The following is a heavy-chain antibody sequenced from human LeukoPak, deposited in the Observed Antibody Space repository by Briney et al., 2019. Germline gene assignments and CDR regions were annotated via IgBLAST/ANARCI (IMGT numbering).Heavy chain of an antibody. D-gene: IGHD6-25*01. CDR3: ARGQLRLSN. CDR2: INHSGST. V-gene: IGHV4-34*01. CDR1: GGSFSGYY. Sequence: PSETLSLTCAVYGGSFSGYYWSWIRQPPGKGLEWIGEINHSGSTNYNPSLKSRVTTSVDTSKNQFSLKLNSVTAADTAVYYCARGQLRLSNWGQGSLVIVSS. J-gene: IGHJ4*02.